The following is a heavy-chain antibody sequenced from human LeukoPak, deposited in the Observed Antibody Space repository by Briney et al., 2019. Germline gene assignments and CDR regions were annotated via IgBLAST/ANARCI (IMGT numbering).Heavy chain of an antibody. D-gene: IGHD5-12*01. CDR3: ASSLRFRSFDP. V-gene: IGHV1-18*01. CDR2: INAYNGNT. CDR1: GYTFTSYG. J-gene: IGHJ5*02. Sequence: GASVKVSCKASGYTFTSYGISWVRQAPGQGLEWMGWINAYNGNTNYAQKLQGRVTMTTDTSTSTAYMELRSLRSDDTAVYYCASSLRFRSFDPWGQGTLVTVSS.